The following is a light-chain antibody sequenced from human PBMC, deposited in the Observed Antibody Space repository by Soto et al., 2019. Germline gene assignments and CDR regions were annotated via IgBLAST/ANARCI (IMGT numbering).Light chain of an antibody. CDR3: QQYNSYSRT. CDR2: KAS. Sequence: DIQMTQSPSTLSASLGDRVTITCRASQSISSWLAWYQQKPGKAPKLLIYKASSLESGVPSRFSGSGSGTEFTLNISSLQPDDIATYYCQQYNSYSRTFGQGNKVDIK. V-gene: IGKV1-5*03. CDR1: QSISSW. J-gene: IGKJ1*01.